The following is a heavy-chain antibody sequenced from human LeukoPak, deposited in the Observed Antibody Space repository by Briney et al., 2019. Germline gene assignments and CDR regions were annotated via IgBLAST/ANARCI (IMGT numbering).Heavy chain of an antibody. V-gene: IGHV4-4*08. D-gene: IGHD3-22*01. J-gene: IGHJ5*02. CDR1: GGSISSYY. Sequence: SETLSLTCTVSGGSISSYYWSWIRQPPGKGLQWIGYIDHSGYTNYNRSLKSRVTISLDSSKNQFSLRVSSVTAADTAVYHCATTKEDYYDASGYPDRFDPWGQGTLVTVSS. CDR3: ATTKEDYYDASGYPDRFDP. CDR2: IDHSGYT.